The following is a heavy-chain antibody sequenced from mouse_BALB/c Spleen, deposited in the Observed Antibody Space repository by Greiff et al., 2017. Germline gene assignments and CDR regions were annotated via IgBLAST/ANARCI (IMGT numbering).Heavy chain of an antibody. CDR1: GYSFTGYY. CDR3: ARFGSYWYFDV. J-gene: IGHJ1*01. Sequence: VQLKESGPELVKPGASVTISCKASGYSFTGYYMHWVKQSHVKSLEWIGRINPYNGATSYNQNFKDKASLTVDKSSSTAYMELHSLTSEDSAVYYSARFGSYWYFDVWGAGTTVTVSS. V-gene: IGHV1-31*01. CDR2: INPYNGAT. D-gene: IGHD2-2*01.